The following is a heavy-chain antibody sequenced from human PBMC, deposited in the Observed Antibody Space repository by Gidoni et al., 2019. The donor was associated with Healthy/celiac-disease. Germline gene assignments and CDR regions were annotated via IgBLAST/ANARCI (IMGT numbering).Heavy chain of an antibody. CDR3: ARPRIGNDWYFDL. V-gene: IGHV1-69*09. CDR2: IIPILGIA. J-gene: IGHJ2*01. Sequence: QVQLVQSGAEVKKPGSSVKVSCTASGGTFSSYAISWVRQAPGQGLEWMGRIIPILGIANYAQKFQGRVTITADKSTSTAYMELSSLRSEDTAVYYCARPRIGNDWYFDLWGRGTLVTVSS. CDR1: GGTFSSYA. D-gene: IGHD2-15*01.